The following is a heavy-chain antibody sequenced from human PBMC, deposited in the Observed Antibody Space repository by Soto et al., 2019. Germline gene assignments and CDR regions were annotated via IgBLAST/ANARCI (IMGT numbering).Heavy chain of an antibody. V-gene: IGHV4-34*01. CDR3: ARAGTYSSSWAYYYYGMDV. CDR2: INHSGST. CDR1: GGSFSGYY. D-gene: IGHD6-13*01. Sequence: SETLSLTCAVYGGSFSGYYWSWIRQPPWKGLEWIGEINHSGSTNYNPSLKGRVTISVDTSKNQFSLKLSSVTAADTAVYYCARAGTYSSSWAYYYYGMDVWGQGTTVTVSS. J-gene: IGHJ6*02.